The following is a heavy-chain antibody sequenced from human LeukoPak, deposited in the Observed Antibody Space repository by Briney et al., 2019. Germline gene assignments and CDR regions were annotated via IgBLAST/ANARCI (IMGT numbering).Heavy chain of an antibody. Sequence: GGSLRLSCAASGFTFSSYAMHWVRQAPGKGLEWVAVISYDGSNKYYADSVKGRFTISRGNSKNTLYLQMNSLRAEDTAVYYCAKDLLAAGLVRSYFDYWGQGTLVTVSS. CDR2: ISYDGSNK. J-gene: IGHJ4*02. D-gene: IGHD6-13*01. CDR3: AKDLLAAGLVRSYFDY. CDR1: GFTFSSYA. V-gene: IGHV3-30-3*01.